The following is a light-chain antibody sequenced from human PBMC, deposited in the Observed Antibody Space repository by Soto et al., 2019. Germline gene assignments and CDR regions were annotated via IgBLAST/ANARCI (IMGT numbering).Light chain of an antibody. Sequence: EIVLPQSPATLSLSPGERDTLSCMSSQSLSSRNVAWSQQKPGQAPRPRSEGVSSRATCIPDRCSGRGAWTDCTLTSSRLEPEDFAVYYCQKYDSSPRTFGQGTKVDIK. V-gene: IGKV3-20*01. CDR3: QKYDSSPRT. CDR1: QSLSSRN. CDR2: GVS. J-gene: IGKJ1*01.